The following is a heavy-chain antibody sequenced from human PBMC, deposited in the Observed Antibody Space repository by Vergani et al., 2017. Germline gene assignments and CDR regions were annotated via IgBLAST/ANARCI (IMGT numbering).Heavy chain of an antibody. CDR1: GGTFSSYA. V-gene: IGHV1-69*06. J-gene: IGHJ4*02. CDR2: IIPIFGTA. Sequence: QVQLVQSGAEVKKPGSSVKVSCKASGGTFSSYAISWVRQAPGQGLEWRGGIIPIFGTANYAQKFKGRVTITADKSTSPAYMELSSLRSEDTAVYYCARDLGGWLGLSYWGQGTLVTVSS. D-gene: IGHD6-19*01. CDR3: ARDLGGWLGLSY.